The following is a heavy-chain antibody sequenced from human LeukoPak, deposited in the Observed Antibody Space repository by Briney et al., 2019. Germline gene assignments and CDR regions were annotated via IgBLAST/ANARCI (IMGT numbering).Heavy chain of an antibody. V-gene: IGHV4-59*08. J-gene: IGHJ5*02. CDR2: IYYSGST. CDR1: GGSISSYY. D-gene: IGHD3-22*01. Sequence: PSETLSLTCTVSGGSISSYYWSWIRQPPGKGLEWIGYIYYSGSTNYNPSLKSRVTISVDASKNQFSLKLSSVTAADTAVYYCARLTVLRGGYDSSGQNWFDPWGQGTLVAVSS. CDR3: ARLTVLRGGYDSSGQNWFDP.